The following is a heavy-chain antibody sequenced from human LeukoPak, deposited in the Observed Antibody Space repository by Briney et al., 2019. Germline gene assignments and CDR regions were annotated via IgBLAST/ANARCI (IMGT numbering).Heavy chain of an antibody. Sequence: GGSLRLSCAASGFIFSTYSMNWVRQAPGKGLEWVSYISSSGSTIYYADSVKGRFTISRDNAKNSLYLQMNSLRAEDTAVYYCARVRRTVVPAAMSAVDYWGQGTLVTVSS. CDR1: GFIFSTYS. CDR2: ISSSGSTI. D-gene: IGHD2-2*01. CDR3: ARVRRTVVPAAMSAVDY. J-gene: IGHJ4*02. V-gene: IGHV3-48*04.